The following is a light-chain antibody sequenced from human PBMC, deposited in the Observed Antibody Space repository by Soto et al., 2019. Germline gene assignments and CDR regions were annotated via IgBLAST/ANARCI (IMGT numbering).Light chain of an antibody. Sequence: DIQLTQSPSTLAASVGDRDTITCRASQSISDWLAWYQQKPGKAPDLLSSDASTLTPGVPSRFSGSGSGTEFTLTIYCRPPDDSATYFCQEYKTYAFGPVTKVDIK. J-gene: IGKJ2*01. CDR1: QSISDW. V-gene: IGKV1-5*01. CDR2: DAS. CDR3: QEYKTYA.